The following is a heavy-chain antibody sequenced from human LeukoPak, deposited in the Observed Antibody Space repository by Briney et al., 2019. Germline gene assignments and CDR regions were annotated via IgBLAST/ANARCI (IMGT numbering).Heavy chain of an antibody. Sequence: GRSLRLSCAASGFTFSSYGMRWVRQAPGKGLEWVAVIWYDGSNKYYADSVKGRFTISRDNSKNTLYLQMNSLRAEDTAVYYCARDLVDIVVVPAAMGDAFDIWGQGTMVTVSS. CDR3: ARDLVDIVVVPAAMGDAFDI. V-gene: IGHV3-33*01. J-gene: IGHJ3*02. CDR1: GFTFSSYG. D-gene: IGHD2-2*01. CDR2: IWYDGSNK.